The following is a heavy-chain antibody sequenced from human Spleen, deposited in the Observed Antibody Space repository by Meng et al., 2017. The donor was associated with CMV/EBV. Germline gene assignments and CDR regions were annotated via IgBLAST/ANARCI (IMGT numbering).Heavy chain of an antibody. Sequence: CKSSGYTFTDYYIHWVRQAPGKGLEWMRRINPNTGDTNYAPKFQGRVTMTRDTSIRTAYMELRRLRSDDTAVYYCARSRTGVFGYFDLWGRGTLVTVSS. CDR2: INPNTGDT. CDR1: GYTFTDYY. V-gene: IGHV1-2*06. J-gene: IGHJ2*01. D-gene: IGHD7-27*01. CDR3: ARSRTGVFGYFDL.